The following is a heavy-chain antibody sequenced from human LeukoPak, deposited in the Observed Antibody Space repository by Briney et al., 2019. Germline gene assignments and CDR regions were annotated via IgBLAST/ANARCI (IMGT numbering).Heavy chain of an antibody. CDR1: GYTFTGQF. D-gene: IGHD3-3*01. V-gene: IGHV1-2*02. J-gene: IGHJ4*02. CDR2: INPNSGGT. CDR3: ARVGPAGILRFLEWFDY. Sequence: ASVKVSCKASGYTFTGQFMHWVRQAPGQGLEWMGWINPNSGGTNYAQKFQGRVTMTRDTSISTAYMELSRLRSDDTAVYYCARVGPAGILRFLEWFDYWGQGTLVTVSS.